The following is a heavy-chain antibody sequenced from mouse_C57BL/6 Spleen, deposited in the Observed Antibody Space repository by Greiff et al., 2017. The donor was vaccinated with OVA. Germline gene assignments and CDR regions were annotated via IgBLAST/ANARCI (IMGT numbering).Heavy chain of an antibody. D-gene: IGHD1-1*01. CDR1: GFSLSTSGMG. CDR3: ARRAHYYGGSYASYFDY. CDR2: IYWDDDK. Sequence: QVTLKVSGPGILQSSQTLSLTCSFSGFSLSTSGMGVSWIRQPSGKGLEWLAHIYWDDDKRYTPSLKSRLTISKDSSRNQVCLKITSVDTADTATYYGARRAHYYGGSYASYFDYWGQGTTLTVAS. J-gene: IGHJ2*01. V-gene: IGHV8-12*01.